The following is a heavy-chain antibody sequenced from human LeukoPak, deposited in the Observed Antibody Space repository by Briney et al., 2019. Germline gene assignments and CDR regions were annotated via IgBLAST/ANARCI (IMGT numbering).Heavy chain of an antibody. D-gene: IGHD6-13*01. CDR1: GFTFSGYS. CDR3: ARGGIYSQGFDY. J-gene: IGHJ4*02. Sequence: GSLRLSCAASGFTFSGYSMNWVRQAPGKGLEWVSSISTTSDYIHYADSLKGRVAISRDNAKNSLYLQMNSLRAENTAVCYCARGGIYSQGFDYWGQGSLVTVSS. V-gene: IGHV3-21*01. CDR2: ISTTSDYI.